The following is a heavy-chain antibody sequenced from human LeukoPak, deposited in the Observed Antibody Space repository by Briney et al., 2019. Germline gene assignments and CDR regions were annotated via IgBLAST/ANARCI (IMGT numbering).Heavy chain of an antibody. CDR1: GFTFSSYW. D-gene: IGHD1-26*01. J-gene: IGHJ4*02. Sequence: GGSLRLSCAASGFTFSSYWMHWVRQAPGEGLVWVSGITSDGSGTSYADSVKGRFTISRDNAENTLYLQMSSLRAEDTAVYYCARAHSGSYYYFDSWGQGTLVTVSS. CDR2: ITSDGSGT. CDR3: ARAHSGSYYYFDS. V-gene: IGHV3-74*01.